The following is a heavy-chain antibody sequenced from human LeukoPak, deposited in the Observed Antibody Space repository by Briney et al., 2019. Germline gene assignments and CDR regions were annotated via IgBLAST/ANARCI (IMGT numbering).Heavy chain of an antibody. Sequence: SETLSLTCTVAGGSISSYYWSWIRQPPGKGLEWIGYIYYSGSTNYNPSLKSRVTISVDTSKNQFSLKLSSVTAADTAVYYCARLGGYSSSWNPYDYWGQGTLVTVSS. V-gene: IGHV4-59*08. CDR3: ARLGGYSSSWNPYDY. CDR2: IYYSGST. J-gene: IGHJ4*02. D-gene: IGHD6-13*01. CDR1: GGSISSYY.